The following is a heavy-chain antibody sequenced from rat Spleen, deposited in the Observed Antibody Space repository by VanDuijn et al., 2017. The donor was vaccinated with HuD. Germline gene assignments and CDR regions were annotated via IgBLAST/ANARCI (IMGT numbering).Heavy chain of an antibody. V-gene: IGHV10-5*01. Sequence: VQVVESGGGLVQSKESLKISCAASGFTFSSAAMYWVRQAPGKGLEWVARIRTKANNYATYYADSVKGRFTISRDDSKSMVYLQMDNLKTEDTAIYYCARAYYDGTYYDHWGQGVMVTVSS. CDR2: IRTKANNYAT. CDR1: GFTFSSAA. J-gene: IGHJ2*01. CDR3: ARAYYDGTYYDH. D-gene: IGHD1-12*02.